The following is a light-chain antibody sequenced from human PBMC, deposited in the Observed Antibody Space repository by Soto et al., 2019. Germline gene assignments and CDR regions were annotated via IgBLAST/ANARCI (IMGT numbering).Light chain of an antibody. Sequence: ENVLTQSPGTLYLSPGERATLSCTASHSVSTNYLAWYQQKPGQAPRLLIYVASSRATGIPDRFSGSGSGTDFTLTISRLEPEDFAVYYCQQYGSSPFTFGQGTKLEIK. J-gene: IGKJ2*01. CDR1: HSVSTNY. V-gene: IGKV3-20*01. CDR2: VAS. CDR3: QQYGSSPFT.